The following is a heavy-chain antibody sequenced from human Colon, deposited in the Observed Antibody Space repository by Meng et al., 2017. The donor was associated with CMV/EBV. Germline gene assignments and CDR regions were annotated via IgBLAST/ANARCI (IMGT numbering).Heavy chain of an antibody. V-gene: IGHV1-2*06. J-gene: IGHJ4*02. D-gene: IGHD3-3*01. CDR2: INPISCGT. Sequence: CQASGFTFSAYYLHWVRQAPGQGLEWVGRINPISCGTTYAQKFKGRVTLTRDTSISTDYMEVGRLTSDDTAVYFCARELESGGLDYWGQGTLVTVSS. CDR3: ARELESGGLDY. CDR1: GFTFSAYY.